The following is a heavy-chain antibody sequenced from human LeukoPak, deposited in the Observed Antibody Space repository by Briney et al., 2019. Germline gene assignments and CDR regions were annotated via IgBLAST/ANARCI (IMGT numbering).Heavy chain of an antibody. D-gene: IGHD2-2*01. CDR1: GYTFTSYG. CDR2: INPNSGGT. V-gene: IGHV1-2*06. J-gene: IGHJ4*02. CDR3: ARQDIVVVPAANDY. Sequence: ASVKVSCKASGYTFTSYGISWVRQAPGQGLEWMGRINPNSGGTNYAQKFQGRVTMTRDTSISTAYMELSRLRSDDTAVYYCARQDIVVVPAANDYWGQGTLVTVSS.